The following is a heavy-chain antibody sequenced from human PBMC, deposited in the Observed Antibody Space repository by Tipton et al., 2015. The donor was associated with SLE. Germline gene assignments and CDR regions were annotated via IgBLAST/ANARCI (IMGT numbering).Heavy chain of an antibody. V-gene: IGHV4-39*01. CDR3: ASQSYGSGTWRFDP. D-gene: IGHD3-10*01. CDR1: GDSISSTSYY. Sequence: GSLRLSCTVSGDSISSTSYYWGWVRQPPGKGLEWIGCIYYTGNTYYSPSLKSRVIISVDTSKNQFSLTLSSVTAADTAVYYCASQSYGSGTWRFDPWGQGTLVTVSS. CDR2: IYYTGNT. J-gene: IGHJ5*02.